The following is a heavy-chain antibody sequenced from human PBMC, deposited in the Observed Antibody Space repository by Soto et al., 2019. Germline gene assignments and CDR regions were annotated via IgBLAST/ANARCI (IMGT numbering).Heavy chain of an antibody. CDR3: ARNSEHFDY. V-gene: IGHV3-11*01. Sequence: QVHLVESGGGLVKPGGSLRLSCAASGFALSDYYMSWIRQAPGKGLEWVSYISSSGRTIYYADSVRGRFTISRDNAENSLYLQMDSLRAEDTALYYCARNSEHFDYWGQGTLVTVS. D-gene: IGHD6-13*01. CDR2: ISSSGRTI. J-gene: IGHJ4*02. CDR1: GFALSDYY.